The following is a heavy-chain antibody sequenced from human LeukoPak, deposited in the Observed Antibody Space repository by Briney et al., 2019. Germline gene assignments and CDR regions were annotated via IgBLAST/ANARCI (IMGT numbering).Heavy chain of an antibody. CDR3: ARDRPTSFDY. Sequence: PGGSLRLSCAASGFTFSSYAMSWVRQAPGKGLEWVANIKDDGSEKYYLDSVKGRFTISRDNAKSSLYLQMNSLRDEDTAVYYCARDRPTSFDYWGQGTLVTVSS. J-gene: IGHJ4*02. CDR2: IKDDGSEK. V-gene: IGHV3-7*01. CDR1: GFTFSSYA.